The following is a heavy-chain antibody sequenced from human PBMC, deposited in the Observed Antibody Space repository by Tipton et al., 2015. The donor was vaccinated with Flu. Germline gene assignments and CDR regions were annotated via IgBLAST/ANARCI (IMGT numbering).Heavy chain of an antibody. CDR1: GGSLSSFY. J-gene: IGHJ4*02. V-gene: IGHV4-4*07. CDR3: ARGSGSGTYVIFDF. D-gene: IGHD3-10*01. CDR2: IYTSGST. Sequence: TLSLTCTVSGGSLSSFYWSWIRQPAGKGLKWIGRIYTSGSTKYNPSLKSRLSMSVDTSKSQFSLKLTSVTAADTAVYYCARGSGSGTYVIFDFWGQGTLVTVSS.